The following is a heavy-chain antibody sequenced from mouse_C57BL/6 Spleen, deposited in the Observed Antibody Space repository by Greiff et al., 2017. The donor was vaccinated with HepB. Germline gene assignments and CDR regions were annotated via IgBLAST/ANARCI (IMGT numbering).Heavy chain of an antibody. V-gene: IGHV1-52*01. Sequence: QVQLQQPGAELVRPGSSVKLSCKASGYTFTSYWMHWVKQRPIQGLEWIGNIDPSDSDTHYNQKFKDKATLTVDKSSSTAYMQLSSLTSEDSAVYYCARADYYGSSYAMDYWGQGTSVTVSS. CDR2: IDPSDSDT. CDR1: GYTFTSYW. CDR3: ARADYYGSSYAMDY. D-gene: IGHD1-1*01. J-gene: IGHJ4*01.